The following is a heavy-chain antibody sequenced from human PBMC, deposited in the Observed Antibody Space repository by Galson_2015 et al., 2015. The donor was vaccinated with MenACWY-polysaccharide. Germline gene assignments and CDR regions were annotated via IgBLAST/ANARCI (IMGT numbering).Heavy chain of an antibody. CDR3: AKDRSGWLGDGVDV. J-gene: IGHJ6*02. D-gene: IGHD6-19*01. CDR1: GFIFDDFA. Sequence: SLRLSCAASGFIFDDFAMHWVRQAPGKGLEWVSGITWNSGTIGYADSVKGRFTISRDNAKNSLYLQMNSLRAEDTALYYCAKDRSGWLGDGVDVWGQGTTVTVSS. CDR2: ITWNSGTI. V-gene: IGHV3-9*01.